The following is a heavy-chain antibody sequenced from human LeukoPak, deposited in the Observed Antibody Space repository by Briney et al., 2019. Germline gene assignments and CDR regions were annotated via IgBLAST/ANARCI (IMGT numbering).Heavy chain of an antibody. J-gene: IGHJ4*02. D-gene: IGHD6-13*01. CDR2: IRSDGGST. V-gene: IGHV3-23*01. CDR1: GFTFSSYD. Sequence: GGSLRLSCAASGFTFSSYDMSWVRQAPGKGLEWVSFIRSDGGSTLYADSVKGRFTISRDNSKNTLYAEMTSLRAEDTAVYYCATLASGYSSPFDYWGRGTLVTVSS. CDR3: ATLASGYSSPFDY.